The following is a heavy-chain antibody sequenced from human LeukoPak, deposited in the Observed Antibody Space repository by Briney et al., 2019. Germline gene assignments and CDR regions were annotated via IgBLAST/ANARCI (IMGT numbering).Heavy chain of an antibody. CDR1: GGSISSSSYY. J-gene: IGHJ4*02. CDR2: IYYSGST. CDR3: ASHDYGSGSYYNY. Sequence: SETLSLTCTVSGGSISSSSYYWGWIRQPPGKGLEWIGSIYYSGSTYYNPSLKSRVTISVDTSKNQFALKLSSVTAADTAVYYCASHDYGSGSYYNYWGQGTLVTVSS. V-gene: IGHV4-39*01. D-gene: IGHD3-10*01.